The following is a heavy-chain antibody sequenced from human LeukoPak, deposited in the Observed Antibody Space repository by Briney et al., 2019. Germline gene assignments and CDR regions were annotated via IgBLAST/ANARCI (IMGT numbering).Heavy chain of an antibody. CDR2: IYPGDSDT. CDR1: GYTFTSYG. J-gene: IGHJ3*02. CDR3: ASRSGGDAFDI. V-gene: IGHV5-51*01. Sequence: KVSCKASGYTFTSYGISWVRQMPGKGLEWMGIIYPGDSDTRYSPSFQGQVTISADKSISTAYLQWSSLKASDTAMYYCASRSGGDAFDIWGQGTVVTVSS. D-gene: IGHD2-15*01.